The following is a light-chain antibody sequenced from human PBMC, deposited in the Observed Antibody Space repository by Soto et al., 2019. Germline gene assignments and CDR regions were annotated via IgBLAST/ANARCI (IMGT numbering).Light chain of an antibody. CDR1: QSISSW. Sequence: DIQMTQSPSTLSASVGDRVTITCRASQSISSWLAWYQQKPGKAPKLLIYDAYSLESGVPSRFIGIGYGTEFTLTISSLQPDDFATYYCQQYNSYSRYTFGQGTKLEIK. CDR3: QQYNSYSRYT. J-gene: IGKJ2*01. CDR2: DAY. V-gene: IGKV1-5*01.